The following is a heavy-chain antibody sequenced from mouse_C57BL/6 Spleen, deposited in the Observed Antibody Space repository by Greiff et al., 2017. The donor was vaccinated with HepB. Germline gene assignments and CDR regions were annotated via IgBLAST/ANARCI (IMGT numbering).Heavy chain of an antibody. Sequence: QVQLQQPGAELVRPGSSVKLSCKASGYTFTSYWMHWVKQRPIQGLEWIGNIDPSDSETHYNQKFKDKATLTVDKSSSTAYMQLSSLTSEDSAVYYCAREDYYGPPGYAMDYWGQGTSVTVSS. D-gene: IGHD2-1*01. CDR3: AREDYYGPPGYAMDY. V-gene: IGHV1-52*01. J-gene: IGHJ4*01. CDR2: IDPSDSET. CDR1: GYTFTSYW.